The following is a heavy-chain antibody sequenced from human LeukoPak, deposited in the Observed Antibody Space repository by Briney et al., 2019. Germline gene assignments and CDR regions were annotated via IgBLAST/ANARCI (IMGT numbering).Heavy chain of an antibody. D-gene: IGHD3-22*01. J-gene: IGHJ4*02. CDR1: GYTFTGYY. CDR2: INPNSGGT. V-gene: IGHV1-2*04. CDR3: ARGNPSALPGTHSGYSDY. Sequence: ASVKVSCKASGYTFTGYYMHWVRQAPGQGLEWMGWINPNSGGTNYAQKFQGWVTMTRDTSINTAYMELSRLRSDDTAVYYCARGNPSALPGTHSGYSDYWGQGTLVTVSS.